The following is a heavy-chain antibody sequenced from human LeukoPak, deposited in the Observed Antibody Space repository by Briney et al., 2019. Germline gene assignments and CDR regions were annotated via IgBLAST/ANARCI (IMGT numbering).Heavy chain of an antibody. Sequence: GGSLRLSCAASGFTSSSYSMNWVRQAPGKGLEWVSSISSSSSYIYYADSVKGRFTISRDNAKSSLYLQMNSLRAEDTAVYYCASHYDSSGYYYPYYYYMDVWGKGTTVTVSS. CDR2: ISSSSSYI. D-gene: IGHD3-22*01. J-gene: IGHJ6*03. V-gene: IGHV3-21*01. CDR1: GFTSSSYS. CDR3: ASHYDSSGYYYPYYYYMDV.